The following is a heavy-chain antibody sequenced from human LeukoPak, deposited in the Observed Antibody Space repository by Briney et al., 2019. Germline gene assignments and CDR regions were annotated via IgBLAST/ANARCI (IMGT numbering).Heavy chain of an antibody. V-gene: IGHV3-23*01. J-gene: IGHJ4*02. CDR1: GFTFSSYA. CDR2: ISGSGGIT. D-gene: IGHD3-10*01. CDR3: AKDYGDGSGNYYYFEY. Sequence: QPGGSLRLSCAASGFTFSSYAMSWVRQAPGKGLEWVSGISGSGGITYYADSVRGRFTISRDNSKNTLYLQMNSLRVEDTAVYYCAKDYGDGSGNYYYFEYWGQGTLVTVSS.